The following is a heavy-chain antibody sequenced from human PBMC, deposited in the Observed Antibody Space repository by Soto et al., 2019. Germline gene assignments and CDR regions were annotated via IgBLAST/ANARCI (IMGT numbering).Heavy chain of an antibody. Sequence: QVQLVQSGAEVKKPGASVKVSCKASGYTFTSYDINWVRQATGQGLEWMGWMNANSGNTGYAQKFQDTVTMTRNTSISTAYMELSSLRSEDTAVYYCARGPRDFWSGYWGDGYYYYYGMDVWGQGTTVTVSS. V-gene: IGHV1-8*01. D-gene: IGHD3-3*01. J-gene: IGHJ6*02. CDR2: MNANSGNT. CDR3: ARGPRDFWSGYWGDGYYYYYGMDV. CDR1: GYTFTSYD.